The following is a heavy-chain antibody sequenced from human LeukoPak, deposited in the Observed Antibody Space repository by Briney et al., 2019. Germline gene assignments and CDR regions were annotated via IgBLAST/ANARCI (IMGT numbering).Heavy chain of an antibody. D-gene: IGHD5-18*01. CDR3: ASEDTARTFDY. J-gene: IGHJ4*02. CDR2: IYTSGST. Sequence: SETLSLTCTVSGGSISNYYWSWIRQPAGKGLEWIGRIYTSGSTNYNPSLKSRVTMSVDTSKNQFSLKLSSVTAADTAVYYCASEDTARTFDYWGQGTLVTVSS. CDR1: GGSISNYY. V-gene: IGHV4-4*07.